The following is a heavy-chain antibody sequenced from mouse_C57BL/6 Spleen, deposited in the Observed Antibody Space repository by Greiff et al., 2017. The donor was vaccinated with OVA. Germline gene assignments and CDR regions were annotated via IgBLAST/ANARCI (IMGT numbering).Heavy chain of an antibody. CDR2: IYPGSGST. D-gene: IGHD3-2*02. J-gene: IGHJ4*01. CDR1: GYTFTSYW. V-gene: IGHV1-55*01. Sequence: QVQLQQPGAELVKPGASVKMSCKASGYTFTSYWITWVKQRPGQGLEWIGDIYPGSGSTNYNEKFKSKATLTVDTSSSTAYMQISSLTSEDSAVYYCARSGAQALYAMDYWGQGTSVTVSS. CDR3: ARSGAQALYAMDY.